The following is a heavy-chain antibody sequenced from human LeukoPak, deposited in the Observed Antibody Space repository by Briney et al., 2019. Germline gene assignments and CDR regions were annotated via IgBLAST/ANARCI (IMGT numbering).Heavy chain of an antibody. CDR2: ISSSGSTI. V-gene: IGHV3-11*01. Sequence: GGSLRLSCAASGFTFSDYYMSWIRQASGKGLEWVSYISSSGSTIYYADSVKGRFTISRDNAKNSLYLQMNSLRAEDTAVYYCAREGYYGSRYFQHWGQGTLVTVSS. CDR1: GFTFSDYY. CDR3: AREGYYGSRYFQH. J-gene: IGHJ1*01. D-gene: IGHD3-10*01.